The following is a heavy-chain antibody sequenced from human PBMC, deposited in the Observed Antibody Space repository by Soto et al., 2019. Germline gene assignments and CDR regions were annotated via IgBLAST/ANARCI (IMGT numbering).Heavy chain of an antibody. V-gene: IGHV1-18*01. D-gene: IGHD1-1*01. CDR3: AREKGELERVLANDD. Sequence: ASVKVSCKASGYTFTSYGISWVRQAPGQGLEWMGWISAYNGNTNYAQKLQGRVTMTTDTSTSTAYMELRSLRSDDTAVYYCAREKGELERVLANDDWGKGTLVTVSS. CDR2: ISAYNGNT. CDR1: GYTFTSYG. J-gene: IGHJ4*02.